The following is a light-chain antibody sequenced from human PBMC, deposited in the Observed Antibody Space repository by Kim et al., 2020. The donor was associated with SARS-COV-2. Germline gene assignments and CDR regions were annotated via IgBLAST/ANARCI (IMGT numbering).Light chain of an antibody. CDR3: QQYSSSPYT. Sequence: EIVLTQSPGTLSLSPGERATLSCRASQSVSSSYLAWYQQKPGRAPRLVIYGASIRATGIPDRFSGSGSGTDFTLSISRLEPEDFAVYYCQQYSSSPYTFGQGTKLEI. CDR2: GAS. V-gene: IGKV3-20*01. CDR1: QSVSSSY. J-gene: IGKJ2*01.